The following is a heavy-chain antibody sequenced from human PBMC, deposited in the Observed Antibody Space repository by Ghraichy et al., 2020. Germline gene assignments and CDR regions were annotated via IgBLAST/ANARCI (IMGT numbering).Heavy chain of an antibody. D-gene: IGHD2-2*01. V-gene: IGHV4-59*01. Sequence: SETLSLTCTVSGGSISSYYWSWIRQPPGKGLEWIGYIYYSGSTNYNPSLKSRVTISVDTSKNQFSLKLSSVTAADTAVYYCARGGIVVVPAAIPRTIDYYYYGMDVWGQGTTVTVSS. CDR2: IYYSGST. CDR3: ARGGIVVVPAAIPRTIDYYYYGMDV. J-gene: IGHJ6*02. CDR1: GGSISSYY.